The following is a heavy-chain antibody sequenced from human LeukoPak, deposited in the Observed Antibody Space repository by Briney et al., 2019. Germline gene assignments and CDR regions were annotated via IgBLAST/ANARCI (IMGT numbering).Heavy chain of an antibody. CDR3: ARGVYDSSGRFDY. D-gene: IGHD3-22*01. J-gene: IGHJ4*02. CDR1: GGSISSYY. Sequence: SDTLSLTCTVSGGSISSYYWSWIRQPPGKGREWIGYIYYSGSTDYNPSLNSRVNISVDTSKNQFSLKLSSVTAADTAVYYCARGVYDSSGRFDYWGQGTLVTVSS. CDR2: IYYSGST. V-gene: IGHV4-59*07.